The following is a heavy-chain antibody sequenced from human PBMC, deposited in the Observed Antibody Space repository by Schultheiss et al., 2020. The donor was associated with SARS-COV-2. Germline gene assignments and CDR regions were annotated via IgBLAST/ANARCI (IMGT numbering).Heavy chain of an antibody. CDR3: AKGTEEISSTRVYYYYYMDV. CDR1: GFTFSSYW. J-gene: IGHJ6*03. Sequence: GGSLRLSCAASGFTFSSYWMHWVRQAPGKGLEWVSSISSSSSYIYYADSVKGRFTISRDNAKNSLYLQMNSLRAEDTAVYYCAKGTEEISSTRVYYYYYMDVWGKGTTVTVSS. D-gene: IGHD2-2*01. CDR2: ISSSSSYI. V-gene: IGHV3-21*04.